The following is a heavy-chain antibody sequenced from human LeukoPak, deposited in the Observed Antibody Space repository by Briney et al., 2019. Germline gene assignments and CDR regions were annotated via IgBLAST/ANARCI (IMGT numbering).Heavy chain of an antibody. CDR3: ASHPAAGPYYFDY. D-gene: IGHD6-13*01. CDR1: GGTFSSYA. V-gene: IGHV1-69*04. CDR2: IIPILGIA. Sequence: SVKVSCKASGGTFSSYAISWVRQAPGQGLECMGRIIPILGIANYAQKFQGRVTITADKSTSTAYMELSSLRSEDTAVYYCASHPAAGPYYFDYWGQGTLVTVSS. J-gene: IGHJ4*02.